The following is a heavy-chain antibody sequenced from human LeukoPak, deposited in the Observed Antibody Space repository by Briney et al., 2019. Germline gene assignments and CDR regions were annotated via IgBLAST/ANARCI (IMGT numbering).Heavy chain of an antibody. CDR1: GYTFTGYY. J-gene: IGHJ4*02. Sequence: ASVKVSCKASGYTFTGYYMHWVRQDPGQGLEWMGWINPNSGGTNYAQKFQGRVTMTRDTSISTAYMELSRLRSDDTAVYYCARDYSGYADPIDYWGQGTLVTVSS. D-gene: IGHD5-12*01. CDR3: ARDYSGYADPIDY. V-gene: IGHV1-2*02. CDR2: INPNSGGT.